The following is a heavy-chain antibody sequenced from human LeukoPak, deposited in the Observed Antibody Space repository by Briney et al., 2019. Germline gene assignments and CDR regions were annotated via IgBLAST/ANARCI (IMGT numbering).Heavy chain of an antibody. J-gene: IGHJ4*02. CDR1: GYTFTGYY. V-gene: IGHV1-2*02. CDR3: ARDYGDYSVNFDY. Sequence: GASVKVSCKASGYTFTGYYMHWVRQAPGQGLEWMGWINPNSGGTNYAQKFQGRVTMTRDTSISTAYMELSRLRSDDTAVYYCARDYGDYSVNFDYWDQGTLVTVSS. D-gene: IGHD4-17*01. CDR2: INPNSGGT.